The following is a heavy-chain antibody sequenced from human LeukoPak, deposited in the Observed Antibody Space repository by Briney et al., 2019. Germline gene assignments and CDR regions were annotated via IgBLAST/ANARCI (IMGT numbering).Heavy chain of an antibody. CDR2: IRSRGGNT. CDR3: ARDLGTGWNAFDV. J-gene: IGHJ3*01. CDR1: GFTFSNLA. Sequence: GASLRLACTASGFTFSNLAMSWVRQVPGDWLQWVSSIRSRGGNTYFADSVKGRFTISRDNYKNALYLQMNSLRAEDTAVYYCARDLGTGWNAFDVWGQGTMVTVSS. D-gene: IGHD3/OR15-3a*01. V-gene: IGHV3-23*01.